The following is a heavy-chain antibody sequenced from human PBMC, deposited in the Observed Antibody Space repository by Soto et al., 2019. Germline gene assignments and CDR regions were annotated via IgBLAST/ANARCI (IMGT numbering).Heavy chain of an antibody. J-gene: IGHJ6*02. CDR2: INPKSGGT. CDR1: GYSFTDYH. D-gene: IGHD2-8*01. CDR3: ARGDSTDCSNGVCSFFYNHDMDV. Sequence: ASVKVSCKASGYSFTDYHIHWVRQAPGQGLEWLGRINPKSGGTSTAQKFQGWVTMPTDTSISTASMELTRLTSDDTAIYYCARGDSTDCSNGVCSFFYNHDMDVWGQGTTVTVS. V-gene: IGHV1-2*04.